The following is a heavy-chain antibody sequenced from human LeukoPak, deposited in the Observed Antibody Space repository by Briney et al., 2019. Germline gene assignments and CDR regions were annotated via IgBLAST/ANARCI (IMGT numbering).Heavy chain of an antibody. V-gene: IGHV1-69*05. CDR1: GVTLSRLP. CDR2: IIPIFGTA. Sequence: GASVKGSCKTSGVTLSRLPMSWVRQAPRQGLEWMGGIIPIFGTANYAQKFQGRVTITTDESTSTVYMEVTSLRSEDTAVYYCARGDGRGTSGYYDYWGQGTLVTVSS. D-gene: IGHD3-22*01. CDR3: ARGDGRGTSGYYDY. J-gene: IGHJ4*02.